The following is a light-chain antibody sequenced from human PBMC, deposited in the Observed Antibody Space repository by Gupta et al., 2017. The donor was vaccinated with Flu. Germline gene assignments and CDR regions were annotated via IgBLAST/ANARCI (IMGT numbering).Light chain of an antibody. Sequence: DIQIAQSPSTLSASVGDSVPITCRASQSISSWLDWYQQKPGKAPELLIYKASSLETGVPSRFSGSGSGTEFTLTISSLQPDDFETYYCQQYNSYSPEGTFGQGTKVEIK. J-gene: IGKJ1*01. V-gene: IGKV1-5*03. CDR3: QQYNSYSPEGT. CDR1: QSISSW. CDR2: KAS.